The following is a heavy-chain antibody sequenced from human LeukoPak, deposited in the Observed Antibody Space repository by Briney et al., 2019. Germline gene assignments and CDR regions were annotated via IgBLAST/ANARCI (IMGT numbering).Heavy chain of an antibody. CDR1: GFTFSSYW. D-gene: IGHD6-13*01. V-gene: IGHV3-7*01. J-gene: IGHJ4*02. CDR3: AGAIAASQYYFDY. Sequence: GGSLRLSCAASGFTFSSYWMTWVRQAPGKGLEWVANIKQDGSEKYYVDSVKGRFTISRDNAKNSLYLQMNSLRAEDTAVYYCAGAIAASQYYFDYWGQGTLVTVSS. CDR2: IKQDGSEK.